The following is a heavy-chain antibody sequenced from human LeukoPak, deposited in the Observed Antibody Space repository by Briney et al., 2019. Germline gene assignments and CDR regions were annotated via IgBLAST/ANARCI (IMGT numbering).Heavy chain of an antibody. J-gene: IGHJ1*01. D-gene: IGHD1-14*01. CDR2: VSGYNAKT. CDR1: GYPFTHYY. CDR3: ARETSTTWPPRYFQH. Sequence: ASVKVSCKTSGYPFTHYYITWVRQAPGQGLEWMGWVSGYNAKTSYAQKFQGRVTMTIETSTTTAYMELESLRSDDTAVYYRARETSTTWPPRYFQHWGQGTLVAVSS. V-gene: IGHV1-18*01.